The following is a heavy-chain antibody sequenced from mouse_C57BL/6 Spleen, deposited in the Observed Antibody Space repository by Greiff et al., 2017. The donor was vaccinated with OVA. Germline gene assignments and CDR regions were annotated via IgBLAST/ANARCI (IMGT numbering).Heavy chain of an antibody. D-gene: IGHD1-1*01. CDR3: AREGIYGSSYPYFDY. V-gene: IGHV1-82*01. CDR1: GYAFSSSW. Sequence: QVQLKQSGPELVKPGASVKISCKASGYAFSSSWMNWVKQRPGKGLEWIGRIYPGDGDTNYNGKFKGKATLTADKSSSTAYMQLRSLTSEDSAVYFCAREGIYGSSYPYFDYWGQGTTLTVSS. CDR2: IYPGDGDT. J-gene: IGHJ2*01.